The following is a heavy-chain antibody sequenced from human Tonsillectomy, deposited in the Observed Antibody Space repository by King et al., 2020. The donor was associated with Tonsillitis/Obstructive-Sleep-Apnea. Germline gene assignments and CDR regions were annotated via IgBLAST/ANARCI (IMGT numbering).Heavy chain of an antibody. CDR3: AGAPTFDYYDSSGYYDDAFDI. CDR1: GGSISSGGYY. CDR2: IYYSGST. V-gene: IGHV4-31*03. Sequence: QLQESGPGLVKPSQTLSLTCTVSGGSISSGGYYLSWIRQHPGKGLEWIGYIYYSGSTYYNPSLKSRVTISVDTSKNQFSLKLRSVTAADTAGYYCAGAPTFDYYDSSGYYDDAFDIWGQGTMVTVSS. D-gene: IGHD3-22*01. J-gene: IGHJ3*02.